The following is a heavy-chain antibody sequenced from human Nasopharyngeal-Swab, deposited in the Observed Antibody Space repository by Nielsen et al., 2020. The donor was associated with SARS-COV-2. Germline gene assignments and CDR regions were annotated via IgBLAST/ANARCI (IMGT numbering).Heavy chain of an antibody. J-gene: IGHJ6*03. Sequence: WIRQPPGKGLEWIGEINHSGSTNYTPSLKSRVTISVDTSKNQFSLKLSSVTAADTAVYYCARGRGYFDWLLSPFYMDVWGKGTTVTVSS. CDR2: INHSGST. D-gene: IGHD3-9*01. V-gene: IGHV4-34*01. CDR3: ARGRGYFDWLLSPFYMDV.